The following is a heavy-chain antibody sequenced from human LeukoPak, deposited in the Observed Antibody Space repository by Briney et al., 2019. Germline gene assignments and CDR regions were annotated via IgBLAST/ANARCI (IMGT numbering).Heavy chain of an antibody. Sequence: GGSLRLSCAASGFTFSDYYMSWIRQAPGKGLEWVSYISSSGSTIYYADSVKGRFTISRDNSKNTLYLQMNSLRAEDTAVYYCAKVSWRGLLWFALDVWGKGTTVTVSS. V-gene: IGHV3-11*04. CDR1: GFTFSDYY. D-gene: IGHD2-21*01. CDR2: ISSSGSTI. CDR3: AKVSWRGLLWFALDV. J-gene: IGHJ6*04.